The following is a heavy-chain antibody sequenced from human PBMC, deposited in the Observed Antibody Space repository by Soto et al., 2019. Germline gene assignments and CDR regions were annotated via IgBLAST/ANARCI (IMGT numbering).Heavy chain of an antibody. J-gene: IGHJ4*02. CDR2: INWNSGNM. D-gene: IGHD2-2*01. CDR3: AKAKRRGNASSFDF. Sequence: PGGSLRLSCAASGFRFDDFAMHWVRQAPGKGLEWVSSINWNSGNMVYAESLRGRVTISRDNAKNSLFLQMNSLRPEDTAFYYCAKAKRRGNASSFDFWGQGTLVTVSS. V-gene: IGHV3-9*01. CDR1: GFRFDDFA.